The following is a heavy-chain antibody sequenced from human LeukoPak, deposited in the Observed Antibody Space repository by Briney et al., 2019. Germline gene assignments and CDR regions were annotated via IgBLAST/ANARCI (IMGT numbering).Heavy chain of an antibody. CDR2: IYYSGST. CDR1: GGSISSYY. J-gene: IGHJ4*02. V-gene: IGHV4-59*08. D-gene: IGHD6-13*01. Sequence: PSETLSLTCTVSGGSISSYYWNWIQQPPGKGLEWIGYIYYSGSTNYNPSLKSRVTISVDTSKNQFSLKLSSVTAADTAVYYCASTGSAAGHYWGQGTLVTVSS. CDR3: ASTGSAAGHY.